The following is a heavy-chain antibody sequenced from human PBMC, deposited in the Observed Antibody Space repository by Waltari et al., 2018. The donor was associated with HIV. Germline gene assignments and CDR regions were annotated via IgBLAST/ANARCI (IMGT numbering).Heavy chain of an antibody. CDR2: INHSGST. D-gene: IGHD1-1*01. J-gene: IGHJ4*02. Sequence: QVQLQQWGAGLLKPSETLSLTCAVYIGSFSAYYWTWIRQSPGRGLEWIGEINHSGSTTYNPSLKSRVTISVDTSKNQFSLKLSSVTAADRAIYYCARATIASGTPAFAYWSQGSLVTVSS. CDR1: IGSFSAYY. V-gene: IGHV4-34*01. CDR3: ARATIASGTPAFAY.